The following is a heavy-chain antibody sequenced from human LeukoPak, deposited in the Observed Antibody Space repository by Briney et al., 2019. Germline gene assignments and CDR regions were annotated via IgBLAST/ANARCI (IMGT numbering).Heavy chain of an antibody. J-gene: IGHJ5*02. V-gene: IGHV3-53*01. D-gene: IGHD4-17*01. CDR1: GLTGSHNY. CDR3: IVSGDSNH. Sequence: GGSLRLSCAASGLTGSHNYVSWVRQAPGKGLEWVSAIHTSGDTCYADSVKGRFTISRDTSKNTLYLQINSLRVEDTAVYYCIVSGDSNHWGQGTLVTVSS. CDR2: IHTSGDT.